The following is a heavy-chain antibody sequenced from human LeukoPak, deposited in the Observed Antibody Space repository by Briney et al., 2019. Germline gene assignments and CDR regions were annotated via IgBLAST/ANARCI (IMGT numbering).Heavy chain of an antibody. J-gene: IGHJ3*02. D-gene: IGHD6-13*01. CDR3: ARELAAAGERAFDI. V-gene: IGHV3-74*01. Sequence: SGGSLRLSCAASGFTFSSYWMHWVRQAPGKGLVWVSRINSDGTSRTYADSVKGRFTISRDNAKNTLYLQMNSLRAEDTAVYYCARELAAAGERAFDIWGQGTVVTVSS. CDR1: GFTFSSYW. CDR2: INSDGTSR.